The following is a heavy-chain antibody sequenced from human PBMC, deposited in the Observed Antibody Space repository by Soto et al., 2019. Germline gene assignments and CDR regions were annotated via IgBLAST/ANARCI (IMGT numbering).Heavy chain of an antibody. CDR1: GFTFRNYG. J-gene: IGHJ4*02. CDR3: AKGGYYDSSGHYSADC. CDR2: ISYDGSNE. D-gene: IGHD3-22*01. V-gene: IGHV3-30*18. Sequence: QMQLVESGGGVVQPGRSLRLSCAASGFTFRNYGMHWVRQAPGKGLEWVAAISYDGSNEYSADSVKGLFSISRDNSRNRLFLQMNRLRAGDTAMYYCAKGGYYDSSGHYSADCWGQGTLVTVCS.